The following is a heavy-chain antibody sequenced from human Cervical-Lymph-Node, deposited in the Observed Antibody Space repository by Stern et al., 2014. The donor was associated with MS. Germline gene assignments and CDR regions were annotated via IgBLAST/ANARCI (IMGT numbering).Heavy chain of an antibody. CDR2: VSDSGART. CDR3: AKDLGYCSSTSCYLAY. D-gene: IGHD2-2*01. J-gene: IGHJ4*02. V-gene: IGHV3-23*04. CDR1: GFTFSTYA. Sequence: EVQLEESGGGSVQPGGSLRLSCAGSGFTFSTYAMTWVRQAPGKGLEWVSTVSDSGARTYYADSVKGRFTISRDKSKNTLYLQMNSLRAEDTAVYYCAKDLGYCSSTSCYLAYWGQGTLVTVSS.